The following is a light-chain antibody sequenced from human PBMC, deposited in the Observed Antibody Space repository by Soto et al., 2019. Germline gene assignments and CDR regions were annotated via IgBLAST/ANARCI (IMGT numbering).Light chain of an antibody. CDR1: SSDVGAYNY. J-gene: IGLJ1*01. CDR2: GVT. Sequence: QSALTQPASVSGSPGQSITISCTGTSSDVGAYNYVSWYQQYPGKAPKLMIYGVTNRPSGVSNRFSGSKTGNTVSLTISGLQAEDEADYYCFSHRGGDSHVFGTGTKLTVL. CDR3: FSHRGGDSHV. V-gene: IGLV2-14*01.